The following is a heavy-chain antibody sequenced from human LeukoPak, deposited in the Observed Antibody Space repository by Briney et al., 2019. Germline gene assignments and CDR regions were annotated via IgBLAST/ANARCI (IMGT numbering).Heavy chain of an antibody. V-gene: IGHV3-7*01. Sequence: GGSLRLSCGASGFSFTTYWMAWVRQAPGKGLEWVANIKQDGTEKYYVDSVKGRFTISRDYARNSLYLQLNSLRAEDTAVYYCARLSEMFRGPQVIYYFDYWGQGTLVTVPS. CDR1: GFSFTTYW. CDR2: IKQDGTEK. D-gene: IGHD3-10*01. CDR3: ARLSEMFRGPQVIYYFDY. J-gene: IGHJ4*02.